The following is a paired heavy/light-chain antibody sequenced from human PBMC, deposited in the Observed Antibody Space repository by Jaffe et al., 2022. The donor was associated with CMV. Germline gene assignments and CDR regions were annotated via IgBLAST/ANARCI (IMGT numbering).Light chain of an antibody. Sequence: DIQMTQSPSSLSASVGDRVTITCQASQDISNYLNWYQQKPGKAPKLLIYDASNLETGVPSRFSGSGSGTDFTFTISSLQPEDIATYYCQQYDNLPPGGFTFGGGTKVEIK. CDR1: QDISNY. V-gene: IGKV1-33*01. J-gene: IGKJ4*01. CDR3: QQYDNLPPGGFT. CDR2: DAS.
Heavy chain of an antibody. CDR1: GFSLSTSGMC. CDR3: ARTSGYSSSWYQRGLWGPGYYYYGMDV. CDR2: IDWDDDK. J-gene: IGHJ6*02. Sequence: QVTLRESGPALVKPTQTLTLTCTFSGFSLSTSGMCVSWIRQPPGKALEWLALIDWDDDKYYSTSLKTRLTISKDTSKNQVVLTMTNMDPVDTATYYCARTSGYSSSWYQRGLWGPGYYYYGMDVWGQGTTVTVSS. D-gene: IGHD6-13*01. V-gene: IGHV2-70*01.